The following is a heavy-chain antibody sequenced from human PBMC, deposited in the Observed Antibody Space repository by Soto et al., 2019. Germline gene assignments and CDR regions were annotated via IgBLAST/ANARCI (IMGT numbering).Heavy chain of an antibody. J-gene: IGHJ6*02. V-gene: IGHV1-3*04. CDR3: ARDGGDCGYRLAYYYYIGMDV. D-gene: IGHD2-21*02. CDR2: INIGSGNT. CDR1: GYTFTSYA. Sequence: ASVKVSCKASGYTFTSYAMDWVRQAPGQRLEWMGWINIGSGNTEYSQNFQDRITITRDTSASTVYMELSGLRSEDTAVYYCARDGGDCGYRLAYYYYIGMDVWGQGTAVTVSS.